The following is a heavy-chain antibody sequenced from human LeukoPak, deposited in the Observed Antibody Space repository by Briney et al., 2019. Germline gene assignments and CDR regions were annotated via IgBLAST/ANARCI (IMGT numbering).Heavy chain of an antibody. CDR2: ISGSGGTV. CDR1: GFTFSDYY. CDR3: TRDRGIALDM. J-gene: IGHJ3*02. D-gene: IGHD1-14*01. V-gene: IGHV3-11*01. Sequence: PARSMRLSCAASGFTFSDYYMSWVRQAPGKGLEWVSYISGSGGTVSYADSVKGRFSISRDNAKNSLFLHMNSLRAEDTGVYYCTRDRGIALDMWGQGTMVAVSS.